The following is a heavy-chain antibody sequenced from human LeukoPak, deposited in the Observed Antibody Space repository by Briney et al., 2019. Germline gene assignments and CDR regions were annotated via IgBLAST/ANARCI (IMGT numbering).Heavy chain of an antibody. J-gene: IGHJ4*02. CDR1: GYTFTDYY. D-gene: IGHD2-21*01. CDR3: AVAPGDY. Sequence: ASVKVSCKASGYTFTDYYIHWVRQAPGQGLEWMGWINPNSDYTFYAQKFQGRVTLTRDTSISTFYMELTTSTSDDTALYYCAVAPGDYWGQGTLVSVSA. CDR2: INPNSDYT. V-gene: IGHV1-2*02.